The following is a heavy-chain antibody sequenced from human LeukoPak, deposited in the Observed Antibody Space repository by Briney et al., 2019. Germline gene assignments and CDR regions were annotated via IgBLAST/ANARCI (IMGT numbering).Heavy chain of an antibody. D-gene: IGHD2-21*02. CDR2: IYPADSQT. CDR3: ARGVTPAVY. CDR1: GYRFTNYW. J-gene: IGHJ4*02. Sequence: LGESLKISCTGSGYRFTNYWIGWVRQMPGKGLEWMGVIYPADSQTKYSPSFQGQVTISADKSINTAYLQWNSLKASDTAMYYCARGVTPAVYWGQGTLVTVSS. V-gene: IGHV5-51*01.